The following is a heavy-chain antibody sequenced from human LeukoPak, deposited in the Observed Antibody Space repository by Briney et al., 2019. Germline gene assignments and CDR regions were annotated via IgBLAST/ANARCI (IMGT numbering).Heavy chain of an antibody. D-gene: IGHD2-15*01. CDR3: TTEARANVGYCSGGSCQFDY. V-gene: IGHV3-15*01. CDR1: GFTFSNAW. Sequence: GGSLRLSCAASGFTFSNAWKNWVRQAPGEGGEWVGRIKSKTDGGTTDYAAPVKGRFTISRDDSKNTLYLQMNSLKTEDTAVYYCTTEARANVGYCSGGSCQFDYWGQGTLVTVSS. CDR2: IKSKTDGGTT. J-gene: IGHJ4*02.